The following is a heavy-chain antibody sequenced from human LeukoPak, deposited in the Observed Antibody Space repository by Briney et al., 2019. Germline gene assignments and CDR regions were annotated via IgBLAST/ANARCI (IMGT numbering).Heavy chain of an antibody. CDR3: ARHLGETTYYNFWSGYYYYYMDV. D-gene: IGHD3-3*01. V-gene: IGHV5-51*01. Sequence: GESLKISCQGSGYSFTTYWIGWVRQMPGKGLEWMGIIYPGDSDTRYSPSFQGQVTISADKSISTAYLQWSSLKASDSAMYYCARHLGETTYYNFWSGYYYYYMDVWGKGTTVTVSS. CDR1: GYSFTTYW. J-gene: IGHJ6*03. CDR2: IYPGDSDT.